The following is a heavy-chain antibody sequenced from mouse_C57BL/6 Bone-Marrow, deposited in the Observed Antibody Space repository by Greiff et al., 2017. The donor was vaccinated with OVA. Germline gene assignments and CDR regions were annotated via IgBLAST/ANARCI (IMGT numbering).Heavy chain of an antibody. CDR1: GYTFTSYG. J-gene: IGHJ3*01. V-gene: IGHV1-81*01. CDR2: IYPRSGNT. CDR3: ARSGQLRLPD. D-gene: IGHD3-2*02. Sequence: VKVVESGAELARPGASVKLSCKASGYTFTSYGISWVKQRTGQGLEWIGEIYPRSGNTYYNEKFKGKATLTADKSSSTAYMELRSLTSEDSAVYFCARSGQLRLPDWGQGTLVTVSA.